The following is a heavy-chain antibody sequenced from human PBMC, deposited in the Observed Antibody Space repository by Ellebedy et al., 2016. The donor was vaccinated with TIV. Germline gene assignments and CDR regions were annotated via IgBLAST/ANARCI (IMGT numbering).Heavy chain of an antibody. V-gene: IGHV1-18*01. D-gene: IGHD5-18*01. CDR1: GYTFTSYG. CDR2: ISAFNGNT. Sequence: ASVKVSXXASGYTFTSYGISWVRQAPGQGLEWMGWISAFNGNTNYTQKFQDRVTMTTDTSTSTAYMELRSLRSDDTAVYYCARSTSDTGMDRVQDFDYWGQGTLVTVSS. CDR3: ARSTSDTGMDRVQDFDY. J-gene: IGHJ4*02.